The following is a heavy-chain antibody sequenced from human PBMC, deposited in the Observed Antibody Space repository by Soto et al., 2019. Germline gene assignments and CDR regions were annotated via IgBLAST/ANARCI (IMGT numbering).Heavy chain of an antibody. Sequence: SETLSLTCTVSGGSISSSSYYWGWIRQPPGKGLEWIGSIYYSGSTYYNPSLKSRVTISVDTSKNQFSLKLSSVTAADTAVYYCARPIPSTSGYRPNSWFDPWGQGTLVTVSS. CDR1: GGSISSSSYY. CDR3: ARPIPSTSGYRPNSWFDP. V-gene: IGHV4-39*01. D-gene: IGHD5-12*01. J-gene: IGHJ5*02. CDR2: IYYSGST.